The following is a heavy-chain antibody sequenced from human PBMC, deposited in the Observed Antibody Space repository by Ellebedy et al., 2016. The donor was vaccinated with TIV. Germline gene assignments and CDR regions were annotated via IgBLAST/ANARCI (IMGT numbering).Heavy chain of an antibody. CDR1: GFTFSDYY. D-gene: IGHD2-15*01. V-gene: IGHV3-11*03. CDR2: ISSSSSYT. J-gene: IGHJ5*02. Sequence: GGSLRLSXAASGFTFSDYYMSWIRQAPGKGLEWVSYISSSSSYTNYADSVKGRFTISRDNAKNSLYLQMNSLRAEDTAVYYCARVCVSGGSCTGWFDPWGQGTLVTVSS. CDR3: ARVCVSGGSCTGWFDP.